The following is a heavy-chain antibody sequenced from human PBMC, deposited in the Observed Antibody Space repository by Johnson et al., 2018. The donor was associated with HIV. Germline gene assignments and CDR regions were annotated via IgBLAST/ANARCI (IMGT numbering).Heavy chain of an antibody. Sequence: QVQLVESGGGVVQPGRSLRLSCAASGFTFSNYAVHWVRQAPGKGLEWVALISYDGGIKHYADSVKGRFTISRDNSKNTLYLQMNSLRAEDTADYYCARAWGSRDILTALRGAFDIWGQGTMVTVSS. D-gene: IGHD3-9*01. CDR2: ISYDGGIK. CDR1: GFTFSNYA. V-gene: IGHV3-30-3*01. J-gene: IGHJ3*02. CDR3: ARAWGSRDILTALRGAFDI.